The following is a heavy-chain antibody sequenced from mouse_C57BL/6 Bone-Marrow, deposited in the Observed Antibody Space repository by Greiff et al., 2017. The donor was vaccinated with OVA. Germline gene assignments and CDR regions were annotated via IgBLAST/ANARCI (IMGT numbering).Heavy chain of an antibody. CDR1: GYTFTSYW. Sequence: VKLKQPGTELVKPGASVKLSCKASGYTFTSYWMHWVKQRPGQGLEWIGNINPSNGGTNYNEKFKSKATLTVDKSSSTAYMQLSSLTSEDSAVYYCARSITTVVENYFDYWGQGTTLTVSS. V-gene: IGHV1-53*01. J-gene: IGHJ2*01. CDR2: INPSNGGT. D-gene: IGHD1-1*01. CDR3: ARSITTVVENYFDY.